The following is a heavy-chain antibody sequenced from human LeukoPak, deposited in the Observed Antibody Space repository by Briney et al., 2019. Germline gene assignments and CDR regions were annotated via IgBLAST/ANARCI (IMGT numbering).Heavy chain of an antibody. Sequence: HGASVKVSCKASGYSFTAYVISWVRQAPGQGLEWMGWISTYNPNTNYAQKFQGRVTMTRDTSTSTVYMELSSLRSEDTAVYYCARDVAVAVLRHWGQGTLVTVSS. CDR3: ARDVAVAVLRH. V-gene: IGHV1-18*01. D-gene: IGHD6-19*01. J-gene: IGHJ1*01. CDR2: ISTYNPNT. CDR1: GYSFTAYV.